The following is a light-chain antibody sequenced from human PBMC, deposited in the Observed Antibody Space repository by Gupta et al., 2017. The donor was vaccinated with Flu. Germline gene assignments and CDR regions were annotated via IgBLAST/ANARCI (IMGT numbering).Light chain of an antibody. V-gene: IGKV3-15*01. J-gene: IGKJ4*01. CDR2: GAY. CDR3: QQYQSWPLT. Sequence: ELVMTQSPATLSVSPGDRATLSCRASQSLNSIYLAWYQQKPGQAPRLLIYGAYTRATGFPARFSGSGSGTEFTLTISSLQSEDLAVYYCQQYQSWPLTFGGGTRVEIK. CDR1: QSLNSIY.